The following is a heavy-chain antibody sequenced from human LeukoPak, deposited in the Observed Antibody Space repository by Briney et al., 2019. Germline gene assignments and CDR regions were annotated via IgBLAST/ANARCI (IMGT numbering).Heavy chain of an antibody. Sequence: PSETLSLTCAVSGGSLSGYYWSWIRQPPGKGPEWIGEINHSGRNTYNTSFKRRVTLSVDTAKNQFSLRLSSVTAADTAVYYCARGDSSGYYYGLTWFDPWGQGTLVTVSS. D-gene: IGHD3-22*01. CDR2: INHSGRN. V-gene: IGHV4-34*01. CDR3: ARGDSSGYYYGLTWFDP. J-gene: IGHJ5*02. CDR1: GGSLSGYY.